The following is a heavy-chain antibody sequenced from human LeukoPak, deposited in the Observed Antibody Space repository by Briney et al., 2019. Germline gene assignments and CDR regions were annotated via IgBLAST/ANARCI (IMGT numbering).Heavy chain of an antibody. CDR1: GFTISSYW. CDR2: IASDGST. Sequence: AGTLRLSCAASGFTISSYWMHWIRQPPGKGQVWVSRIASDGSTVYADSVKGRFTISRDNAKDTVYLQMNSLRVEDTAVYYCIGSGGWPGYWGQGTLVTASS. D-gene: IGHD1-26*01. J-gene: IGHJ4*02. CDR3: IGSGGWPGY. V-gene: IGHV3-74*01.